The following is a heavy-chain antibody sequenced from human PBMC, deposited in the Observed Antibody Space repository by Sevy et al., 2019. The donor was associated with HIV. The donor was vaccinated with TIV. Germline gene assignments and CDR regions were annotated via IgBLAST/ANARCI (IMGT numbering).Heavy chain of an antibody. D-gene: IGHD2-15*01. CDR3: ARSRCSGGSCYSGWFDP. J-gene: IGHJ5*02. CDR2: IYHSGST. CDR1: GGSISSGGYS. V-gene: IGHV4-30-2*01. Sequence: SETLSLTCAVSGGSISSGGYSWSWIRQPPGKGLEWIGYIYHSGSTYYNPSLKSRVTISVGRSKNQFSLKLSSVTAADTAVYYCARSRCSGGSCYSGWFDPWGQGTLVTVSP.